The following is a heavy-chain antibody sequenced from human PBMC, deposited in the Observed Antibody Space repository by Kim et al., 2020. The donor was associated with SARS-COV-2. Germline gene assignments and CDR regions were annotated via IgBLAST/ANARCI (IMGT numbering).Heavy chain of an antibody. CDR3: ARYSSSFFSWFDP. Sequence: SNPPLKSRVTISVDTSRHQCSLRLSCVTAADTAVYYCARYSSSFFSWFDPWGQGTLVTVSS. J-gene: IGHJ5*02. D-gene: IGHD6-13*01. V-gene: IGHV4-39*01.